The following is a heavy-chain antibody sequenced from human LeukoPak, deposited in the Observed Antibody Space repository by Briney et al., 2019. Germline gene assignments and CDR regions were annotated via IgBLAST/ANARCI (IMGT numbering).Heavy chain of an antibody. CDR2: ISAYNGNT. CDR1: GYTFTSYG. Sequence: ASVKVSCKASGYTFTSYGISWVRQAPGQGLEWMGWISAYNGNTNYAQKLQGRVTMTTDTSTSTAYMELRSLRSDDTAVYYCAREAEGYCSGGSCCPEYFQHWGQGTLVTVSS. D-gene: IGHD2-15*01. V-gene: IGHV1-18*04. CDR3: AREAEGYCSGGSCCPEYFQH. J-gene: IGHJ1*01.